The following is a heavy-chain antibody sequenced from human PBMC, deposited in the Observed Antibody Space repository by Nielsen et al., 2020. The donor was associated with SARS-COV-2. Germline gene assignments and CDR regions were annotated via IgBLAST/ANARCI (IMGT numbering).Heavy chain of an antibody. V-gene: IGHV4-39*01. CDR3: ARLYSGYDYYYGMDV. CDR1: GFTFSDYY. D-gene: IGHD5-12*01. J-gene: IGHJ6*02. CDR2: IYYSGST. Sequence: ESLKISCAASGFTFSDYYMSWIRQPPGKGLEWIGSIYYSGSTYYNPSLKSRVTISVDTSKNQFSLKLSSVTAADTAVYYCARLYSGYDYYYGMDVWGQGTTVTVSS.